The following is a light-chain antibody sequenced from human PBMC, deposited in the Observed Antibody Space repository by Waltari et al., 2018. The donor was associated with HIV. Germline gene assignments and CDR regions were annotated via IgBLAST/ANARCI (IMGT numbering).Light chain of an antibody. CDR1: SGHRSYA. V-gene: IGLV4-69*01. CDR3: QTWGIAIQVV. CDR2: LNPDGSR. J-gene: IGLJ2*01. Sequence: QLVLPHSPSASASLGASVKLTCPLSSGHRSYAVAWHQPQPEKGPRFLMKLNPDGSRTKGDGIPDRFAGSSSGTERYLTISSLQSEDEADYYCQTWGIAIQVVFGGGTKLTVL.